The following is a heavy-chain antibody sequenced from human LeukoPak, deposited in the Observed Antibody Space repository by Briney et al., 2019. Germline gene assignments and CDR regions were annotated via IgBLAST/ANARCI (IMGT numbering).Heavy chain of an antibody. CDR1: GFTFSSYS. CDR3: ARGSIAVAGTYVY. V-gene: IGHV3-21*01. J-gene: IGHJ4*02. D-gene: IGHD6-19*01. CDR2: ISSSSSYI. Sequence: GGSLRLSCAASGFTFSSYSMNWVRQAPGKGLEWVSSISSSSSYIYYADSVKGRFTISRDNAKNSLYLQMNSLRAEDTAVYYCARGSIAVAGTYVYWGQGTLVTVSS.